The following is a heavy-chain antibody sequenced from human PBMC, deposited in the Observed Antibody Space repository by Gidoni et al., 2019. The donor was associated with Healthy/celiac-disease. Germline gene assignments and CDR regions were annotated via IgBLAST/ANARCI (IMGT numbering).Heavy chain of an antibody. CDR3: ARDLRLWFGEPQSDYYYGMDV. CDR2: GGGT. Sequence: GGGTNYAQKFQGWVTMTRDTSISTAYMELSRLRSDDTAVYYCARDLRLWFGEPQSDYYYGMDVWGQGTTVTVSS. D-gene: IGHD3-10*01. V-gene: IGHV1-2*04. J-gene: IGHJ6*02.